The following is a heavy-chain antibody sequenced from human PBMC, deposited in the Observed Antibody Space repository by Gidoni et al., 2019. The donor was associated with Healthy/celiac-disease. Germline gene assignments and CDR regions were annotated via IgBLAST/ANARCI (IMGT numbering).Heavy chain of an antibody. Sequence: EVQLVESGGGLVKPGGSLRLSCAASGFTFSSYSMNWVRQAPGKRLEWVSSISSSSSYIYYADSVKGRFTISRDNAKNSLYLQMNSLRAEDTAVYYCARGLRYFDWLVDYWGQGTLVTVSS. D-gene: IGHD3-9*01. CDR2: ISSSSSYI. J-gene: IGHJ4*02. V-gene: IGHV3-21*01. CDR1: GFTFSSYS. CDR3: ARGLRYFDWLVDY.